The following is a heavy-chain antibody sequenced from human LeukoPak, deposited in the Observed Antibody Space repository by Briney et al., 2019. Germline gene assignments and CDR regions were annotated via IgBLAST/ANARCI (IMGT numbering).Heavy chain of an antibody. CDR2: MNPNSGNT. CDR3: ARDGGAAMASFDY. CDR1: GYTFSTHD. V-gene: IGHV1-8*01. J-gene: IGHJ4*02. D-gene: IGHD5-18*01. Sequence: ASVKVSCKASGYTFSTHDINWVRQVPGHGPEWLGWMNPNSGNTGYAQKFQGRVAMTGDSSIGTAYLELSSLSYDDTAVYYCARDGGAAMASFDYWGQGTLVTVSS.